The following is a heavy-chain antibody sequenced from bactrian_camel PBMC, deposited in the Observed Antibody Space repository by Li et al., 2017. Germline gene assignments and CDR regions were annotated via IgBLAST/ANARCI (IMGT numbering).Heavy chain of an antibody. J-gene: IGHJ4*01. D-gene: IGHD4*01. Sequence: VQLVESGGGLVQPGGSLRLSCAASGFTFSRVYMSWVRQAPGKGLEWVSISNSARSTRYADSVKGRFTISHDSAKNMLYLEMKSLKPEDTAMYYCNTVPSLTHYDCGPRDWGYGTQVTVS. CDR1: GFTFSRVY. CDR3: NTVPSLTHYDCGPRD. V-gene: IGHV3S40*01. CDR2: ISNSARST.